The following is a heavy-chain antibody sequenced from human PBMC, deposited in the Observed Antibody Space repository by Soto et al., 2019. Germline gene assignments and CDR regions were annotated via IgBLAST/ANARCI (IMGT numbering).Heavy chain of an antibody. J-gene: IGHJ6*02. D-gene: IGHD3-22*01. CDR1: GGSISSGGYY. CDR3: ARDRSSRTMIVVAGGGMDV. V-gene: IGHV4-31*03. Sequence: SETLSLTCTVSGGSISSGGYYWSWIRQHPGKGLEWIGYIYYSGSTYYNPSLKSRVTISVDTSKNQFSLKLSSVTAADTAVYYCARDRSSRTMIVVAGGGMDVWGQGTTVT. CDR2: IYYSGST.